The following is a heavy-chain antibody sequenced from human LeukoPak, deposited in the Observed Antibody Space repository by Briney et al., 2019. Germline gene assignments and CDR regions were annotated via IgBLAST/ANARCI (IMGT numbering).Heavy chain of an antibody. J-gene: IGHJ6*03. CDR1: GGSISSYY. Sequence: SETLSLTCTVSGGSISSYYWSWIRQPAGKGLEWIGRIYTSGSTNYNPSLKSRVTMSVDTSKNQFSLKLSSVTAADTAVYYCARVGYCSSTSCYTGYYYMDAWGKGTTVTVS. D-gene: IGHD2-2*02. CDR2: IYTSGST. CDR3: ARVGYCSSTSCYTGYYYMDA. V-gene: IGHV4-4*07.